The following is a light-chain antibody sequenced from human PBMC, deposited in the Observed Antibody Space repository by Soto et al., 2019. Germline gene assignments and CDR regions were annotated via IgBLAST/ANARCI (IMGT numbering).Light chain of an antibody. Sequence: QSALTQPASVSGSPGQSITISCTGTSSDVGVSWYQHHPGKAPKLMIYEVTNRPSGVSDHFSGSKSGNTASLTISGLQTEDEADYYCCSFTSINTWVFGGGTKLTVL. CDR1: SSDVGV. J-gene: IGLJ3*02. CDR2: EVT. V-gene: IGLV2-14*01. CDR3: CSFTSINTWV.